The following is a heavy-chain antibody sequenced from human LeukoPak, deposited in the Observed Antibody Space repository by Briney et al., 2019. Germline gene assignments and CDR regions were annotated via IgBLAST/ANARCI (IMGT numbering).Heavy chain of an antibody. CDR2: IIPIFGTA. J-gene: IGHJ4*02. V-gene: IGHV1-69*05. D-gene: IGHD5-18*01. CDR3: AREDTAMVFYFDY. CDR1: GGTFSSYA. Sequence: SVKVSCKXSGGTFSSYAISWVRQAPGQGLEWMGRIIPIFGTANYAQKFQGRVTITTDESTSTAYMELSSLRSEDTAVYYCAREDTAMVFYFDYWGQGTLVTVSS.